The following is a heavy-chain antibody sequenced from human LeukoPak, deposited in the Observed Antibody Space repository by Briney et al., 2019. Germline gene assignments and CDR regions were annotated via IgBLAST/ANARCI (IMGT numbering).Heavy chain of an antibody. D-gene: IGHD5-24*01. Sequence: GGSLRLSCAASGFTFSSYWMHWVRQAPGKGLVWVSRINSDGSSTSYADYVKGRFTISRDNAKNTLYLQMNSLRAEDTAVYYCASRDGYNSEDYWGQGTLVTVSS. CDR1: GFTFSSYW. CDR3: ASRDGYNSEDY. J-gene: IGHJ4*02. V-gene: IGHV3-74*01. CDR2: INSDGSST.